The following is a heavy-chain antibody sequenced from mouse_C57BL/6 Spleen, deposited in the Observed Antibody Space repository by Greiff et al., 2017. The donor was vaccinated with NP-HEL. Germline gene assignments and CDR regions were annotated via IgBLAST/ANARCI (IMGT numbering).Heavy chain of an antibody. CDR3: ARSGYYYGSSYVHFDY. Sequence: VQLQQPGAELVKPGASVKMSCKASGYTFTSYWITWVKQRPGQGLEWIGDIYPGSGSTNYNEKFKSKATLTVDTSTSTAYMQLSSLTSEDSAVYYCARSGYYYGSSYVHFDYWGQGTTLTVSS. J-gene: IGHJ2*01. D-gene: IGHD1-1*01. V-gene: IGHV1-55*01. CDR1: GYTFTSYW. CDR2: IYPGSGST.